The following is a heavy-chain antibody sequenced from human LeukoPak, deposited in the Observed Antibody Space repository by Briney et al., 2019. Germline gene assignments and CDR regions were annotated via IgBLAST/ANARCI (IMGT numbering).Heavy chain of an antibody. V-gene: IGHV3-23*01. CDR3: AKADNSGWYYFDY. Sequence: GGSLRLSCAASGFTFSSYVMSWVRQAPGKGLEWVSAISGSGSSTYYADSVKGRFTISRDNSKNTLYLQMNSLRAEDTAVYYCAKADNSGWYYFDYWGQGTLVTVSS. CDR2: ISGSGSST. J-gene: IGHJ4*02. CDR1: GFTFSSYV. D-gene: IGHD6-19*01.